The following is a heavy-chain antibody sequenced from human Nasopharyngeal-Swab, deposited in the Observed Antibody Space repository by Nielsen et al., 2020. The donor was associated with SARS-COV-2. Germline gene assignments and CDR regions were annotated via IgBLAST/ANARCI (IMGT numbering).Heavy chain of an antibody. CDR3: ASNYGDYAESRARFDY. J-gene: IGHJ4*02. D-gene: IGHD4-17*01. V-gene: IGHV4-34*01. CDR2: INHSGST. Sequence: RQAPGKGLEWIGEINHSGSTNYNPSLKSRVTISVDTSKNQLSRKLSSVTAADTAVYYCASNYGDYAESRARFDYWGQGTLVTVSS.